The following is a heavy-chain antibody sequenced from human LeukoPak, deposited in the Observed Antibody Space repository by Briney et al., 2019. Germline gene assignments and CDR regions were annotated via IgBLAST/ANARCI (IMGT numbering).Heavy chain of an antibody. V-gene: IGHV4-34*01. CDR1: GGSFSGYY. J-gene: IGHJ6*03. Sequence: PSETLSLTCAVYGGSFSGYYWNWIRQPPGKGLEWIGEINHIGSTNYNPSLKSRVTISVDTAKNQFSLKLNSVTAADSAVYYCARGGSKTTAGKYYMDVWGKGTTVIVSS. D-gene: IGHD1-1*01. CDR2: INHIGST. CDR3: ARGGSKTTAGKYYMDV.